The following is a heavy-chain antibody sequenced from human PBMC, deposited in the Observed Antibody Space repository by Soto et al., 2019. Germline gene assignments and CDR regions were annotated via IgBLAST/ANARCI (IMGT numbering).Heavy chain of an antibody. D-gene: IGHD7-27*01. Sequence: PGGSLRLSCAASGFTFGNYWMHWVRQAPGKGLEWVSRMNSDGSTTNYADSVKGRFTVSRDNARNTLHLQMNSLRAEDTAVYYCARGASAPRTETQPNRGGMDVWGQGTTVTVSS. CDR2: MNSDGSTT. V-gene: IGHV3-74*01. CDR3: ARGASAPRTETQPNRGGMDV. J-gene: IGHJ6*02. CDR1: GFTFGNYW.